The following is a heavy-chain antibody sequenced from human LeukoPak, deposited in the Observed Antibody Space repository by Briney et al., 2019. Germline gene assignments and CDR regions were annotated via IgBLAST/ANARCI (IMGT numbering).Heavy chain of an antibody. CDR1: GYTFTCYG. D-gene: IGHD4-17*01. V-gene: IGHV1-18*01. J-gene: IGHJ4*02. CDR3: ARGAHDYGDIRENDY. CDR2: ISAYNGNT. Sequence: ASVKVSCKASGYTFTCYGISWVRQAPGQGLEWMGWISAYNGNTNYAQKLQGRVTMTTDTSTSTAYMELRSLRSDDTAVYYCARGAHDYGDIRENDYWGQGTLVTVSS.